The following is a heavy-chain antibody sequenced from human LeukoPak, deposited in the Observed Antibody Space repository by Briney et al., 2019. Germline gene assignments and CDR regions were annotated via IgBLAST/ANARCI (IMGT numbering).Heavy chain of an antibody. CDR2: ISAYNGNT. J-gene: IGHJ4*02. D-gene: IGHD3-22*01. Sequence: ASVKVSCKASGYTFTNYGISWVRQAPGQGLEWMGWISAYNGNTNYAQKLQGRVTMTTDTSTSTAYMELRSLRSDDTAVYYCARDLGHYDSSGYYPFDYWGQGTLVTVSS. CDR3: ARDLGHYDSSGYYPFDY. CDR1: GYTFTNYG. V-gene: IGHV1-18*01.